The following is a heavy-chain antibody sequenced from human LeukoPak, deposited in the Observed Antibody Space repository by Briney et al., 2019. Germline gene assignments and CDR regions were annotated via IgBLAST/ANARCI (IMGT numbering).Heavy chain of an antibody. V-gene: IGHV4-34*01. CDR3: ARLNGGR. Sequence: SETLSLTCAVYGGSFSGYYWSWIRQPPGKGLEWIGEINHSGSTNYNPSLKSRVIISVDTSKNQFSLKLISVTAADTAVYYCARLNGGRWGQGTLVTVSS. CDR1: GGSFSGYY. D-gene: IGHD3-10*01. CDR2: INHSGST. J-gene: IGHJ4*02.